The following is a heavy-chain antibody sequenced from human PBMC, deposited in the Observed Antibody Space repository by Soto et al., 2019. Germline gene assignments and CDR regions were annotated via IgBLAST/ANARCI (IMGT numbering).Heavy chain of an antibody. V-gene: IGHV1-69*13. CDR1: GGTFSSYA. CDR2: IIPIFGTA. D-gene: IGHD6-13*01. Sequence: PGPSVKVSCKASGGTFSSYAISWVRQAPGQGLEWMGGIIPIFGTANYAQKFQGRVTITADESTSTAYMELSSLRSEDTAVYYCARGQIAAAGTHFDYWGQGTLVTVSS. J-gene: IGHJ4*02. CDR3: ARGQIAAAGTHFDY.